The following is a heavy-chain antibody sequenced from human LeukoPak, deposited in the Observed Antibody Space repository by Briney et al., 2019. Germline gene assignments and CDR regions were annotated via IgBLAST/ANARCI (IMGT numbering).Heavy chain of an antibody. D-gene: IGHD3-10*01. CDR2: IIPILGIA. CDR3: ARLWFGGLLSTNWFDP. V-gene: IGHV1-69*04. J-gene: IGHJ5*02. Sequence: SVKVSCKASGGTFSSYAISWVRQAPGQGLEWMGRIIPILGIANYAQKFQGRVTITADESTSTAYMELSSLRSEDTAVYYCARLWFGGLLSTNWFDPWGQGTLVTVSS. CDR1: GGTFSSYA.